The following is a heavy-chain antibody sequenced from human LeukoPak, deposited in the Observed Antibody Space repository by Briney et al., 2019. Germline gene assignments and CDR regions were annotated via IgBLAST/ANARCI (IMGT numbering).Heavy chain of an antibody. CDR1: GFTFSSYA. V-gene: IGHV3-30*04. Sequence: GGSLRLSCAASGFTFSSYAMHWVRQAPGKGLEWVALISYDGSNKYYADSVKGRFTISRDNSKNTLYLQMNSLRAEDTAVYYCAKDHEKHPGSYYNPSNYYYYYMDVWGKGTTVTISS. D-gene: IGHD3-10*01. CDR2: ISYDGSNK. CDR3: AKDHEKHPGSYYNPSNYYYYYMDV. J-gene: IGHJ6*03.